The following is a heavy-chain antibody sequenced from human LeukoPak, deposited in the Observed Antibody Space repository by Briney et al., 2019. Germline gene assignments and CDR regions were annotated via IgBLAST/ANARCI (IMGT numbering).Heavy chain of an antibody. CDR1: GFSFSNSW. CDR3: ARDVTATGALDI. CDR2: IKQDGSTR. Sequence: GGSLILSCIVSGFSFSNSWMNWVRQAPGKGLEWVANIKQDGSTRYYVDSVKGRFTISRDNAENSLYLQMNSLRVEDTAVYFCARDVTATGALDIWGQGTLLTVSS. D-gene: IGHD5-18*01. V-gene: IGHV3-7*04. J-gene: IGHJ3*02.